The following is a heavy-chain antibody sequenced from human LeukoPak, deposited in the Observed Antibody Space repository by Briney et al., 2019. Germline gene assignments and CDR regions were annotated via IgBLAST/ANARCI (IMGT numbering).Heavy chain of an antibody. V-gene: IGHV4-59*08. CDR1: GGSISSYY. CDR3: ARHGYYDSSGYYQFDY. J-gene: IGHJ4*02. CDR2: IYYSGST. Sequence: SETLSLTCTVSGGSISSYYWSWIRQPPGKGLEWIGYIYYSGSTNYNPSLKSRVTMSVDTSKNQFSLKLSSVTAADTAVYYCARHGYYDSSGYYQFDYWGQGTLVTVSS. D-gene: IGHD3-22*01.